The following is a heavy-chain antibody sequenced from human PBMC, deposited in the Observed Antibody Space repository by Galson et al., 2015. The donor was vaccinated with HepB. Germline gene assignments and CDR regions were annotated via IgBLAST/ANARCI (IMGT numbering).Heavy chain of an antibody. CDR2: ISSTGSYI. J-gene: IGHJ4*02. V-gene: IGHV3-21*01. Sequence: SLRLSCAASGFTFSSYSMNWVRQAPGKGLEWISFISSTGSYIYYADSVKGRFTISRDNAKNSLYLQMNSLRAEDTAVYYCARDLGYSSVWYDYWGQGTLVTVSS. CDR1: GFTFSSYS. CDR3: ARDLGYSSVWYDY. D-gene: IGHD6-19*01.